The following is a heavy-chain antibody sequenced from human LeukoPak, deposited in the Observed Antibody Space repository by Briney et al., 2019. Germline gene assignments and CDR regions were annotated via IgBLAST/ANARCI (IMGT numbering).Heavy chain of an antibody. CDR1: GYTFTSYD. CDR2: MNPNSGNT. J-gene: IGHJ4*02. V-gene: IGHV1-8*03. D-gene: IGHD2-2*03. Sequence: ASVKVSCKASGYTFTSYDINWVRQATGQGLEWMGWMNPNSGNTGYAQKFQGRVTITRNTSISTAYMELSSLRSEDTAVYYCARGTPGYCSSTSCYPYYFDYWGQGTLVTVSS. CDR3: ARGTPGYCSSTSCYPYYFDY.